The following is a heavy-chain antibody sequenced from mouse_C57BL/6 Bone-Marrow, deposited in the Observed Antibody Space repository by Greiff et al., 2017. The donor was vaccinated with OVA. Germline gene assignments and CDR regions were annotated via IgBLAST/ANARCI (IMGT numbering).Heavy chain of an antibody. V-gene: IGHV1-81*01. J-gene: IGHJ4*01. D-gene: IGHD3-1*01. CDR2: IYPRSGNT. CDR1: GYTFTSYG. Sequence: QVQLQQSGAELARPGASVKLSCKASGYTFTSYGISWVKQRTGQGLEWIGEIYPRSGNTYYNEKFKGKATLTADKSSSTAYMELRSLTSEDSAVYFCARRASTHYYAMDYWGQGTSVTVSS. CDR3: ARRASTHYYAMDY.